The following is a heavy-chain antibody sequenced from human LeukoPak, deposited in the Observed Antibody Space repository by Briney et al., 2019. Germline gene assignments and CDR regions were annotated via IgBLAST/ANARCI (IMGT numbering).Heavy chain of an antibody. Sequence: SETLSLTCAVYGGSFSGYYWSWIRQPPGKGLEWIGEINHSGSTNYNPSLKSRVTISVDTSKNQFSLKLSSVTAADTAVYYCARAYVRGSGSRPFDPWGRGTLVTVSS. D-gene: IGHD3-10*01. V-gene: IGHV4-34*01. J-gene: IGHJ5*02. CDR2: INHSGST. CDR3: ARAYVRGSGSRPFDP. CDR1: GGSFSGYY.